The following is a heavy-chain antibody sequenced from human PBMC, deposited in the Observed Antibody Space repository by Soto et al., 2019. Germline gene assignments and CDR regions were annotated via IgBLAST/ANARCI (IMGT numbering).Heavy chain of an antibody. D-gene: IGHD3-16*01. J-gene: IGHJ4*02. CDR3: TTWGGHSLFDY. CDR2: IKSKTEGETT. CDR1: GFTFDNAW. Sequence: EVQLVESGGGLVKPGGSLRLSCAASGFTFDNAWMTWVRQAPGTRLEWVGRIKSKTEGETTDYAAPVKARFAISRDDSKNTLFLQMNSLKTEDTAVYYCTTWGGHSLFDYWGQGTLVTVSS. V-gene: IGHV3-15*01.